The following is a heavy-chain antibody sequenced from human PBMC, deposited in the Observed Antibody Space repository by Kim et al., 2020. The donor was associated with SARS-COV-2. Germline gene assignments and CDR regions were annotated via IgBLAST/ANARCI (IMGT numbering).Heavy chain of an antibody. CDR1: GFTFDDYT. D-gene: IGHD5-12*01. J-gene: IGHJ4*02. CDR2: ISWDGGST. V-gene: IGHV3-43*01. CDR3: AKEGASWVATIQGYFDY. Sequence: GGSLRLSCAASGFTFDDYTMHWVRQAPGKGLEWVSLISWDGGSTYYADSVKGRFTISRDNSKNSLYLQMNSLRTEDTALYYCAKEGASWVATIQGYFDYWGQGTLVTVSS.